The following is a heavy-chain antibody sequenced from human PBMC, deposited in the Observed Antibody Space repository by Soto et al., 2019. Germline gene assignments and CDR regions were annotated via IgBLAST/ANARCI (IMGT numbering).Heavy chain of an antibody. Sequence: GGSLRLSCAASGFTFSSYGMHWVRQAPGKGLEWVAVISYDGSNKYYADSVKGRFTISRDNSKNTLYLQMNSLRAEDTAVYYCVKDQSSYGYFDYWGQGTLVTVSS. CDR3: VKDQSSYGYFDY. V-gene: IGHV3-30*18. CDR2: ISYDGSNK. J-gene: IGHJ4*02. D-gene: IGHD5-18*01. CDR1: GFTFSSYG.